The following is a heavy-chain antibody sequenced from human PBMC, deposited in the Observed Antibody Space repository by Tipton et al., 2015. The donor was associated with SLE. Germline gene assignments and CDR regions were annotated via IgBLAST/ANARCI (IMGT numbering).Heavy chain of an antibody. CDR2: IIPIFGTV. V-gene: IGHV1-69*01. CDR1: GYTFTSYG. Sequence: QVQLVQSGAEVKKPGASVKVSCKASGYTFTSYGISWVRQAPGQGLEWMGDIIPIFGTVNYAQKFQGRVTIIADESTSTAYMELSSLRSEDAAVYYCARYNSGYYSWFDPWGQGTLVTVSS. CDR3: ARYNSGYYSWFDP. D-gene: IGHD3-22*01. J-gene: IGHJ5*02.